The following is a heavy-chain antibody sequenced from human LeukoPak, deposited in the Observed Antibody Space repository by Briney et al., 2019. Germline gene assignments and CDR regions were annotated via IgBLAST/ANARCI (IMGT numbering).Heavy chain of an antibody. V-gene: IGHV4-30-2*01. CDR2: IYHSGST. D-gene: IGHD6-13*01. J-gene: IGHJ4*02. CDR1: GGSISSGGYS. CDR3: ARDFPGIAAVGLN. Sequence: SETLSLTCAVSGGSISSGGYSWSWIRQPPGKGLEWIGYIYHSGSTYYNPSLKSRVTMSLDTSKDQLSLTLGSVTAADTAVYYCARDFPGIAAVGLNWGQGTLVTVSS.